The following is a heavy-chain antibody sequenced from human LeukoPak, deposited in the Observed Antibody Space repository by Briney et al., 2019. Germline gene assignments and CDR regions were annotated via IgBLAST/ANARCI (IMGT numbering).Heavy chain of an antibody. CDR2: IKEDGSEK. D-gene: IGHD5-12*01. CDR3: ARWLHWYFDL. J-gene: IGHJ2*01. Sequence: PGGSLRLSCAASGFTFSSYWMSWVRQAPGKGLEWVANIKEDGSEKNYVDSVKGRFTISRDNAKNSLHLQINSLGAEDTALYYCARWLHWYFDLWGRGTRVTVSS. CDR1: GFTFSSYW. V-gene: IGHV3-7*03.